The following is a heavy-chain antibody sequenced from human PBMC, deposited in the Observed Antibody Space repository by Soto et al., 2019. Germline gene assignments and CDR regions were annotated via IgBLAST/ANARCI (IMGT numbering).Heavy chain of an antibody. J-gene: IGHJ6*03. D-gene: IGHD1-1*01. CDR3: TTAAGTPYYYYYNLDV. V-gene: IGHV3-15*07. CDR1: GFTFSNAY. Sequence: EVQLVESGGGLVKPGGSLRLSCAASGFTFSNAYMNWVRQAPGKGLEWVGRIKTKADGGATDYAAPVRDRFTISRDDSKNTLYLQMNSLKTEDTAVYYCTTAAGTPYYYYYNLDVWGQGATVAVSS. CDR2: IKTKADGGAT.